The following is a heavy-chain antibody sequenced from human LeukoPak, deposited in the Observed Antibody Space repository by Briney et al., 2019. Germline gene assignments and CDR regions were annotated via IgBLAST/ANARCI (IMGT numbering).Heavy chain of an antibody. CDR2: IYTSGST. Sequence: SETLSLTCTVSGGSISSYYWSWIRQPAGKGLEWIGRIYTSGSTNYNPSLKSRVTMSVDTSKNQFSLKLSSVTAADTAVYYCARGPLGGEVVTASYYFDYWGQGTLVTVSS. D-gene: IGHD2-21*02. CDR3: ARGPLGGEVVTASYYFDY. J-gene: IGHJ4*02. V-gene: IGHV4-4*07. CDR1: GGSISSYY.